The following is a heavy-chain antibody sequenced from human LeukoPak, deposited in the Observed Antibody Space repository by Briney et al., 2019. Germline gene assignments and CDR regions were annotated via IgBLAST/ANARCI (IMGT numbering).Heavy chain of an antibody. V-gene: IGHV4-39*07. Sequence: SETLSLTCTVSGGSISSSSYYWGWIRQPPGKGLEWIGSIYYSGSTYYNPSLKSRVTISVDTSKNQFSLKLSSVTAADTAVYYCARRRPAVGYYYDSRARFDYWGQGTLVTVSS. CDR1: GGSISSSSYY. J-gene: IGHJ4*02. D-gene: IGHD3-22*01. CDR2: IYYSGST. CDR3: ARRRPAVGYYYDSRARFDY.